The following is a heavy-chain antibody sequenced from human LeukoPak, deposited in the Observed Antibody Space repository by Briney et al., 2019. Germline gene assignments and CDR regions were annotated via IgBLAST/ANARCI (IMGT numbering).Heavy chain of an antibody. J-gene: IGHJ4*02. Sequence: SETLSLTCAVYGGSFSGYYWSWIRQPPGKGLEWIGEINHSGSTDYNPSLKSRVTISVDTSKNQFSLKLSSVTAADTAVYYCARVRGYSYGPNDYWGQGTLVTVSS. D-gene: IGHD5-18*01. CDR2: INHSGST. V-gene: IGHV4-34*01. CDR1: GGSFSGYY. CDR3: ARVRGYSYGPNDY.